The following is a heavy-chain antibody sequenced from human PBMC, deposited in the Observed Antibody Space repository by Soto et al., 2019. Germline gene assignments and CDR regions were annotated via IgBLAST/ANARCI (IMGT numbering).Heavy chain of an antibody. CDR2: ISGSGGST. D-gene: IGHD1-26*01. J-gene: IGHJ6*02. V-gene: IGHV3-23*01. CDR3: ATYSGNYERYGVYYGMDV. Sequence: GGSQRVCNAASGLKVVDDAGSWVREAGGKGLEWVSSISGSGGSTYYADSVKGRFTISRDNSKNTLYLQMNSLRAEDTAVYYCATYSGNYERYGVYYGMDVWGQGTTVTVSS. CDR1: GLKVVDDA.